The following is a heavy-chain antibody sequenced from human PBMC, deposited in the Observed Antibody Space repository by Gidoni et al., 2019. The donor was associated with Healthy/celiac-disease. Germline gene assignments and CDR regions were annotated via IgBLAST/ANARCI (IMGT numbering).Heavy chain of an antibody. CDR2: INHSGST. Sequence: QVQLQQWGAGLLKPSETLSLTCAVYGGSFSGYYCSWIRQPPGKGLEWIGEINHSGSTNYNPSLKSRVTISVDTSKNQFSLKLSSVTAADTAVYYCARGHYDILTGYNLWGQGTLVTVSS. CDR1: GGSFSGYY. J-gene: IGHJ5*02. D-gene: IGHD3-9*01. V-gene: IGHV4-34*01. CDR3: ARGHYDILTGYNL.